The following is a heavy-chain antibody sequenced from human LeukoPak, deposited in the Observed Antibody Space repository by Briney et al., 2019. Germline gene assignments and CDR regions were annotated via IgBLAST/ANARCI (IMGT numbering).Heavy chain of an antibody. CDR2: IYYSGST. Sequence: SETLSLTCTVSGGSISSYYWSWIRQPPGKGLEWIGYIYYSGSTNYNPSLKSRVTISVDTSKNQFSLKLSSVTAADTAMYYCARVAWYFEQAFDIWGQGTMVTVSS. J-gene: IGHJ3*02. CDR1: GGSISSYY. CDR3: ARVAWYFEQAFDI. V-gene: IGHV4-59*08. D-gene: IGHD3-3*02.